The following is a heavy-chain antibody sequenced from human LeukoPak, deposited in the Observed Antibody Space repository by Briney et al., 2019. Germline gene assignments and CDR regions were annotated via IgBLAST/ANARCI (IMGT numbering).Heavy chain of an antibody. D-gene: IGHD3-22*01. CDR2: LYYSGST. Sequence: SETLSLTCTVSGGSISGSSYYWGWIRQPPGKGLEWIGSLYYSGSTYYSPSLKSRVTISVDTSKNQFSLKLSSVTAADTSVYYCARLRRSSGCYHDYWGQGTSVTVSS. CDR1: GGSISGSSYY. V-gene: IGHV4-39*01. J-gene: IGHJ4*02. CDR3: ARLRRSSGCYHDY.